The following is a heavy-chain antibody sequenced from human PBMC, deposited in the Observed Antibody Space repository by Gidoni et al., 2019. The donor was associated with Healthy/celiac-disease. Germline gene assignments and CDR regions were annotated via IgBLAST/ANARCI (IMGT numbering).Heavy chain of an antibody. CDR3: AKRVVLMVYAINSYGMDV. D-gene: IGHD2-8*01. J-gene: IGHJ6*02. CDR1: GFTFSSYP. Sequence: EVQLLESGGGLVQPGGSLRLSCAASGFTFSSYPMSWVRQAPGKGLEWVSAISGSGGSTYYADSVKGRFTISRDNSKNTLYLQMNSLRAEDTAVYYCAKRVVLMVYAINSYGMDVWGQGTTVTVSS. CDR2: ISGSGGST. V-gene: IGHV3-23*01.